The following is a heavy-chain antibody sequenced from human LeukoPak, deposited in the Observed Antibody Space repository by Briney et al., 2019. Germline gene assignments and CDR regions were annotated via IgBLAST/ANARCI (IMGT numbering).Heavy chain of an antibody. D-gene: IGHD5-18*01. V-gene: IGHV4-59*11. CDR1: GGSISSHY. CDR2: IYYSGST. CDR3: AKISYDYYYYYMDV. J-gene: IGHJ6*03. Sequence: PSETLSLTCTVSGGSISSHYWSWIRQPPGKGLEWIGYIYYSGSTNYNPSLKSRVTISVDTSKNQFSLKLSSVTAADTAVYYCAKISYDYYYYYMDVWGKGTTVTVSS.